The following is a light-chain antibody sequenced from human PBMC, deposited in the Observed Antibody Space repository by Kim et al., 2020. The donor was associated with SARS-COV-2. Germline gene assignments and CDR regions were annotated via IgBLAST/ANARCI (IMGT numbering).Light chain of an antibody. J-gene: IGLJ3*02. CDR3: ATWDDSLNGRL. CDR1: TSNIGSND. CDR2: TND. V-gene: IGLV1-44*01. Sequence: GQRVTISCSGSTSNIGSNDVTWYQHLPGTAPKLLIYTNDQRPSGVPDRFSGSKSGTSASLAIDGLLSEDEADYYCATWDDSLNGRLFGGGTKLTVL.